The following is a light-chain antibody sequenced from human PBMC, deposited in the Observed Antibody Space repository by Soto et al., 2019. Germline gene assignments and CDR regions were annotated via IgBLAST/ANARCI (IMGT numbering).Light chain of an antibody. Sequence: EIVLTQSPGTLSLSPGERATLSCSASRSVSSSYLAWYQQKPGQAPRLLIYGASSRATGIPDRFSGSGSGTDFTLTISRLEPEDFAVYYCQQYGSSPRTFGQGIKVEIK. CDR1: RSVSSSY. V-gene: IGKV3-20*01. J-gene: IGKJ1*01. CDR2: GAS. CDR3: QQYGSSPRT.